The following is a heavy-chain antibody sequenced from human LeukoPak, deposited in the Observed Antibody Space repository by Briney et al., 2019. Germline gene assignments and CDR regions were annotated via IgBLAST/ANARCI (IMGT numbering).Heavy chain of an antibody. CDR2: ISGSGGST. J-gene: IGHJ4*02. Sequence: PGGSLRLSCAASGFTFSSYAMSWVRQAPGKGLEWVSAISGSGGSTYYADPVKGRFTISRDNSKNTLYLQMNSLRAEDTAVYYCAKGVSDAGARSPVFDYWGQGTLVTVSS. CDR1: GFTFSSYA. V-gene: IGHV3-23*01. D-gene: IGHD3-10*01. CDR3: AKGVSDAGARSPVFDY.